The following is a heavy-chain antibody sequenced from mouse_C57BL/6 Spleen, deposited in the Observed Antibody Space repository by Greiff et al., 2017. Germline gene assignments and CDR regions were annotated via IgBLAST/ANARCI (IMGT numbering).Heavy chain of an antibody. D-gene: IGHD4-1*01. CDR2: INPNNGGT. J-gene: IGHJ2*01. CDR3: ARRGNWVFFDD. CDR1: GYTFTDYN. V-gene: IGHV1-18*01. Sequence: EVKLQESGPELVKPGASVKIPCKASGYTFTDYNMDWVKQSHGKSLEWIGDINPNNGGTIYNQKFKGKATLTVDKSSSTAYMELRSLTSEDTAVYYCARRGNWVFFDDWGQGTTLTVSS.